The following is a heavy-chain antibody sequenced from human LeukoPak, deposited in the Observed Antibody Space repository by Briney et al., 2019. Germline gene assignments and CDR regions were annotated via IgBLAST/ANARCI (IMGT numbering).Heavy chain of an antibody. D-gene: IGHD1-1*01. CDR3: ARAAEQLGGNYVSRGKRKYYFDY. CDR1: GGSFSGYY. J-gene: IGHJ4*02. Sequence: SETLSLTCAVYGGSFSGYYWSWIRQPPGKGLEWIGEINHSGSTNYNPSLKSRVTISVDTSKTQFSLKLSSVTAADTAVYYCARAAEQLGGNYVSRGKRKYYFDYWGQGTLVTVSS. CDR2: INHSGST. V-gene: IGHV4-34*01.